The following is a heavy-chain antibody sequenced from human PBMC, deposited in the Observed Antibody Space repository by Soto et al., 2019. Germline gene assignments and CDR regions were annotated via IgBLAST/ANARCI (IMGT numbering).Heavy chain of an antibody. Sequence: SETLSLTCTVSGGSISSYYWSWIRQPPGKGLEWIGYIYYSGSTNYNPSLKSRVTISVDTSKNQFSLKLSSVTAADTAVYYCARDSSSWYSNRAFDIWGQGTMVTVSS. J-gene: IGHJ3*02. V-gene: IGHV4-59*01. D-gene: IGHD6-13*01. CDR1: GGSISSYY. CDR2: IYYSGST. CDR3: ARDSSSWYSNRAFDI.